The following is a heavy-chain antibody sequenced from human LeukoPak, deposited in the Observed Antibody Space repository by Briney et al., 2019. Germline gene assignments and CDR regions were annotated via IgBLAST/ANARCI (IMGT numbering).Heavy chain of an antibody. V-gene: IGHV4-34*01. Sequence: SETLSLTCAVYGGSFSGYYWSWIRQPPGKGLEWIGEINHSGSTNYTPSLKSRVTISVDTSKNQFSLKLSSVTAADTAVYYCARGRIVGATSPLVYWGQGTLVTVSS. CDR1: GGSFSGYY. CDR3: ARGRIVGATSPLVY. CDR2: INHSGST. D-gene: IGHD1-26*01. J-gene: IGHJ4*02.